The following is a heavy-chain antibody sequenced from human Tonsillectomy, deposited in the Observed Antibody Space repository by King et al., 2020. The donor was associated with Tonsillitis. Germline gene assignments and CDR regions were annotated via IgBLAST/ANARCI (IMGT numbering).Heavy chain of an antibody. CDR2: ISGGGSST. CDR3: AKVVSTAMVYYFDY. V-gene: IGHV3-23*04. Sequence: VQLVESGGGLVQPGGSLRLFCAASGFTFSSSAMAWVRQAPGKGLEWVSGISGGGSSTYYADSVKGRFTISRDNSKNTLYLQMNILGAEDTALYYCAKVVSTAMVYYFDYWGQGTLVAVSS. D-gene: IGHD5-18*01. J-gene: IGHJ4*02. CDR1: GFTFSSSA.